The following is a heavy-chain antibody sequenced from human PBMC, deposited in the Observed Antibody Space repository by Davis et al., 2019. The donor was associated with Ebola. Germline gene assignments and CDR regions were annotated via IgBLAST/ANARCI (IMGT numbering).Heavy chain of an antibody. CDR2: INHSGST. D-gene: IGHD2-2*01. V-gene: IGHV4-34*01. CDR3: ARGPIVVVPAATYGMDV. CDR1: VQSFPCFY. Sequence: QTPSLTCAVSVQSFPCFYWSWIRQPPGKGLEWIGEINHSGSTNYNPSLENRVTISVDTAKTQFSLKLNTLTAADTAVYYCARGPIVVVPAATYGMDVWGQGTTVTVSS. J-gene: IGHJ6*02.